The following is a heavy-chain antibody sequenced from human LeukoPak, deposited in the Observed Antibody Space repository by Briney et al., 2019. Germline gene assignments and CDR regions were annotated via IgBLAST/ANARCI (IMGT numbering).Heavy chain of an antibody. CDR1: GYSFTTYW. D-gene: IGHD3-10*01. J-gene: IGHJ5*02. V-gene: IGHV5-51*01. Sequence: PGESLKISCKGSGYSFTTYWIGWVRQMPGKGLEWMGIIYPGDSDTRYNPPFEGQVTISADKSISTAYLQWSTLKASDTAMYYCARHGGYYYGSGSTTDYFDPWGQGTLVTVSS. CDR2: IYPGDSDT. CDR3: ARHGGYYYGSGSTTDYFDP.